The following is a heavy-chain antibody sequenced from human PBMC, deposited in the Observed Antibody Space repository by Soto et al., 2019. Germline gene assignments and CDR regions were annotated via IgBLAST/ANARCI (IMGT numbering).Heavy chain of an antibody. V-gene: IGHV5-51*01. D-gene: IGHD2-15*01. J-gene: IGHJ4*02. CDR3: AKEGYCSGGSCLHFDY. Sequence: GESLKISCKGSGYSFTSYWIGWVRQMPGKGLEWMGIIYPGDSDTRYSPSFQGQVTISRDNSKNTLYPQMNSLRAEDTAVYYCAKEGYCSGGSCLHFDYWGQGTLVTVSS. CDR1: GYSFTSYW. CDR2: IYPGDSDT.